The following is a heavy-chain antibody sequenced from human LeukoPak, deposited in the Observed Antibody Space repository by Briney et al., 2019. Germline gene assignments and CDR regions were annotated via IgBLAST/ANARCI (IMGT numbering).Heavy chain of an antibody. Sequence: GASVKVSCKASGYTLTGYYMHWVRQAPGQGLEWMGWINPNSGGTNYAQKFQGRVTMTRDTSISTAYMELSRLRSDDTAVYYCARDKNPKNFYGMDVWGQGTTVTVSS. CDR1: GYTLTGYY. V-gene: IGHV1-2*02. CDR3: ARDKNPKNFYGMDV. J-gene: IGHJ6*02. CDR2: INPNSGGT.